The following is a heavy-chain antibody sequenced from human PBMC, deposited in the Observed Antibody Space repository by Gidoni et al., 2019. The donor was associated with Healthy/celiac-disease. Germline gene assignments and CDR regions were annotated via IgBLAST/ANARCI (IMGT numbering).Heavy chain of an antibody. D-gene: IGHD2-15*01. CDR1: GYTFTFYA. V-gene: IGHV7-4-1*02. Sequence: QVQLVQSGSELKKPGASVKVSCNASGYTFTFYALNWVRQAPGQGLEWMGWINTNTGSPTYAQGFTGRFVFSLDTSVSTAYLQISSLKAEDTAVYYCARRYCSGGSCYDAFDFWGQGTMVTVFS. CDR3: ARRYCSGGSCYDAFDF. J-gene: IGHJ3*01. CDR2: INTNTGSP.